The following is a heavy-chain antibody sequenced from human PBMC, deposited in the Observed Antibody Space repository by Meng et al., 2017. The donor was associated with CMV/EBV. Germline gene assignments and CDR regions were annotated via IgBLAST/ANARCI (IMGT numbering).Heavy chain of an antibody. D-gene: IGHD3-22*01. CDR1: GFNFNDYG. Sequence: SGFNFNDYGMSWVRQAPGKGLEWVSGINWNGGSTGYADSVKGRFTNSRDNAKNSLYLQMNSLRAEDTALYYCARPHGFYYDSSGYYYWGQGTLVTVSS. V-gene: IGHV3-20*03. CDR3: ARPHGFYYDSSGYYY. CDR2: INWNGGST. J-gene: IGHJ4*02.